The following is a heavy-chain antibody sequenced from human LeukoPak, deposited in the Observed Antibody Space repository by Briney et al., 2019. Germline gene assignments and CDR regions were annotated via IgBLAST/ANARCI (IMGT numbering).Heavy chain of an antibody. CDR1: GGSFSGYY. V-gene: IGHV4-34*01. CDR2: INHSGST. Sequence: SETLSLTCAVYGGSFSGYYWSWIRQPPGKGLEWIGEINHSGSTNYNPSLKSRVTISVDTSKNQFSLKLSSVTDADTAVYYCARGQSGSYYPYYYYYMDVWGKGTTVTVSS. J-gene: IGHJ6*03. D-gene: IGHD1-26*01. CDR3: ARGQSGSYYPYYYYYMDV.